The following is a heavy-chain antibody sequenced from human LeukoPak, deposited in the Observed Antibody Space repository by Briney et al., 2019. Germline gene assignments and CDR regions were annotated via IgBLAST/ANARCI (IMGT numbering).Heavy chain of an antibody. CDR1: GYTFTDYY. V-gene: IGHV1-2*02. CDR2: INPNSGGT. CDR3: TRDPRTTKNAFDI. D-gene: IGHD4-11*01. J-gene: IGHJ3*02. Sequence: ASVKVSCKASGYTFTDYYMHWVRQAPGQGLQWMGWINPNSGGTNYAQKFQGRVTMTRDTSINTAYMDLNWLTSDDTAVYYCTRDPRTTKNAFDIWGQGTMVTVSS.